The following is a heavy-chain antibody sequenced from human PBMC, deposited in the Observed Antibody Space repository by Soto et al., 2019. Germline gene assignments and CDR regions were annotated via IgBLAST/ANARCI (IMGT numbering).Heavy chain of an antibody. V-gene: IGHV3-7*03. CDR1: GFTFSSSY. J-gene: IGHJ4*02. CDR2: IKQDGSEK. CDR3: ASRRARNDF. Sequence: EVQLVESGGGLVKPGGSLRLSCAASGFTFSSSYMTWVRQAPGKGLEWVANIKQDGSEKNYVDSVRGRFTISRDNVKNSVFLQMNDLRVDDTAVYYCASRRARNDFWGQGALVTVSS.